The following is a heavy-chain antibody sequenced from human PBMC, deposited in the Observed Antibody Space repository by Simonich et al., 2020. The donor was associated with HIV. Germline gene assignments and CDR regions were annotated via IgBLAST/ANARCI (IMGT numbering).Heavy chain of an antibody. CDR2: IKQDGSEK. D-gene: IGHD5-12*01. J-gene: IGHJ3*02. V-gene: IGHV3-7*01. CDR1: GFTFSSGG. Sequence: EVQLVESGGGLVQPGGSLRLSCAASGFTFSSGGMGWVRQDPGKGLGVVANIKQDGSEKYYVDSVKGRFTISRDNAKNSLYLQMNSLRAEDTAVYYCARSPTFGYSGYDDAFDIWGQGTMVTVSS. CDR3: ARSPTFGYSGYDDAFDI.